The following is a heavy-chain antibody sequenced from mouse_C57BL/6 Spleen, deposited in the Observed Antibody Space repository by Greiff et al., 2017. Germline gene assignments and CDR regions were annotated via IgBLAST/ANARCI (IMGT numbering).Heavy chain of an antibody. Sequence: EVQLQQSGPELVKPGASVKISCKASGYTFTDYYMNWVKQSHGKSLEWIGDINPNNGGTSYNQKFKGKATLTVDKSSSTAYMELRSLTSEDSAVYYCARLHDYDVYWFAYWGQGTLVTVSA. J-gene: IGHJ3*01. CDR2: INPNNGGT. V-gene: IGHV1-26*01. CDR1: GYTFTDYY. CDR3: ARLHDYDVYWFAY. D-gene: IGHD2-4*01.